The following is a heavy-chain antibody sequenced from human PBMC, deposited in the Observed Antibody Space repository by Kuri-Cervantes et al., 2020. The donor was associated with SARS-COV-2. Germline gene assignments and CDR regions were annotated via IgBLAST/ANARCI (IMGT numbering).Heavy chain of an antibody. CDR3: ARTTRDFWSGYYPLDY. J-gene: IGHJ4*02. V-gene: IGHV1-18*01. CDR2: ISAYNGNT. CDR1: GYTFTSYG. D-gene: IGHD3-3*01. Sequence: ASVKVSCKASGYTFTSYGISWVRQAPGQGLEWMGWISAYNGNTNYAQKLQGRVTMTTDTSTSTAYMELRSLRSDDTAVYYCARTTRDFWSGYYPLDYWGQGTLVTVSS.